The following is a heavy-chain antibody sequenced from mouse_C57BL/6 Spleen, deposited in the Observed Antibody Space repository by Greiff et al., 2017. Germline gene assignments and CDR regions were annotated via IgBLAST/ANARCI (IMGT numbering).Heavy chain of an antibody. CDR1: GFTFSDAW. V-gene: IGHV6-6*01. J-gene: IGHJ4*01. CDR3: IRSLNTVVATHAMDY. D-gene: IGHD1-1*01. Sequence: EVQLMESGGGLVQPGGSMKLSCAASGFTFSDAWMDWVRQSPEKGLEWVAEIRNKANNHATYYAESVKGRFTISRDDSKSSVYLQMNSLRAEDTGMYYCIRSLNTVVATHAMDYWGQGTSVTVSS. CDR2: IRNKANNHAT.